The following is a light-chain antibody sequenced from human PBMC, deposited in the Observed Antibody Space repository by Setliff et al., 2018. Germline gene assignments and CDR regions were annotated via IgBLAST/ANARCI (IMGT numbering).Light chain of an antibody. Sequence: VLTQPASVSGSPGQSITISCTGTSSDVGGYNYVSWYQQHPGKAPKLMIYDVSKRPSGVSNRFSGSKSGNTASLTISGLQAEDEADYYCSSYTSSSTPDVFGTGTKVTVL. CDR2: DVS. CDR3: SSYTSSSTPDV. V-gene: IGLV2-14*01. J-gene: IGLJ1*01. CDR1: SSDVGGYNY.